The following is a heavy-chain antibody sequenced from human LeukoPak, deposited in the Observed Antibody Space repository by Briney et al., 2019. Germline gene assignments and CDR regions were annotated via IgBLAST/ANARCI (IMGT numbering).Heavy chain of an antibody. J-gene: IGHJ4*02. CDR3: ARHGLQWELRPLYYFDY. CDR1: GGSFSGYY. D-gene: IGHD1-26*01. V-gene: IGHV4-34*01. CDR2: INHSGST. Sequence: PSETLSLTCAVYGGSFSGYYWSRIRQPPGKGLEWIGEINHSGSTNYNPSLKSRVTISVDTSKNQFSLKLSSVTAADTAVYYCARHGLQWELRPLYYFDYWGQGTLVTVSS.